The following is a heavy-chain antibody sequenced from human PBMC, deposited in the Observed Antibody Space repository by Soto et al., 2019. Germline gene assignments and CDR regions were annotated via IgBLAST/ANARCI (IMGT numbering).Heavy chain of an antibody. V-gene: IGHV4-39*01. J-gene: IGHJ1*01. CDR1: GGSISSSSYY. CDR3: ALEDYSSSWNGVGYFQH. CDR2: IYYSGST. D-gene: IGHD6-13*01. Sequence: QLQLQESGPGLVKPSETLSLTCTVSGGSISSSSYYWGWIRQPPGKGLEWIGSIYYSGSTYYNPSLKSRVTISVDTSKNQFSLKLNSVTAADTAVYYCALEDYSSSWNGVGYFQHWGQGTLATVSS.